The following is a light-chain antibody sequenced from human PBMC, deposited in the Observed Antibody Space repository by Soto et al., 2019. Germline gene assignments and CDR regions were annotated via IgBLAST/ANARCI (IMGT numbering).Light chain of an antibody. CDR2: KAS. J-gene: IGKJ2*01. V-gene: IGKV1-5*03. CDR3: QQYFRHSYT. Sequence: DIQMTQSPSTLSASVGDRVTITCRASQSINGWLAWYQQKPGKAPNLLIYKASTLYSGVPSRFSGSGSGTEFTLTINSLQPDDFATYYCQQYFRHSYTFGQGTKLEMK. CDR1: QSINGW.